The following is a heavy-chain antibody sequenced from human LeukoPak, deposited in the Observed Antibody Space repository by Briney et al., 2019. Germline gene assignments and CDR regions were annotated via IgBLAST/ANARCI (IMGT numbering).Heavy chain of an antibody. Sequence: SETLPLTCAVYGGSFSGYYWDWIRQPPGRGLEWIGNIYRSGSTSYNPSLKSRVTISVDTSKNQFSLKVNSVTAADTAVYYCARRHSSGWFYYWGQGTLVTVSS. D-gene: IGHD6-19*01. CDR1: GGSFSGYY. V-gene: IGHV4-34*01. J-gene: IGHJ4*02. CDR2: IYRSGST. CDR3: ARRHSSGWFYY.